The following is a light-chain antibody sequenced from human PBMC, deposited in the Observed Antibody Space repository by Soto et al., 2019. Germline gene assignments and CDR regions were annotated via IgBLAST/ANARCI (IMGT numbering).Light chain of an antibody. J-gene: IGKJ1*01. CDR1: QGIGDY. CDR3: QNYNSVPRT. CDR2: AAS. Sequence: DIQMTQSPSSLSASVGDRVTITCRASQGIGDYLAWYQQGPRQVPKLLIYAASRLQSGVPSRFRGSRSGTDFTLTISSLQPEDVETYYCQNYNSVPRTFGQGTKVEL. V-gene: IGKV1-27*01.